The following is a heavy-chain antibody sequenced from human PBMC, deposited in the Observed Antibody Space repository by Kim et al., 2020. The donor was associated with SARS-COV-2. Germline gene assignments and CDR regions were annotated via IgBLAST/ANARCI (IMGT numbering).Heavy chain of an antibody. J-gene: IGHJ5*02. V-gene: IGHV1-3*01. D-gene: IGHD3-10*01. CDR3: AREGSGSYNWLDP. Sequence: YSKKFPGRVTITRDTSATTAYMELSSLTSKDTAVYYCAREGSGSYNWLDPWGQGTLVTVSS.